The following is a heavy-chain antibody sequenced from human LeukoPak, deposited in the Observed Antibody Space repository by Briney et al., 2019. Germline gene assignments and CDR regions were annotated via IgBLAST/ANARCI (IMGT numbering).Heavy chain of an antibody. CDR1: GFTFSSYA. V-gene: IGHV3-23*01. J-gene: IGHJ4*02. Sequence: GGSLRLSCAASGFTFSSYAMSWVRQAPGKGLEWVSGISGSDGSTNYADSVKGRFTISRENSENTLYLQMNSLRAEDTAVYYCAKDNYYDSSGYYFYFDYWGQGTLVTVSS. D-gene: IGHD3-22*01. CDR2: ISGSDGST. CDR3: AKDNYYDSSGYYFYFDY.